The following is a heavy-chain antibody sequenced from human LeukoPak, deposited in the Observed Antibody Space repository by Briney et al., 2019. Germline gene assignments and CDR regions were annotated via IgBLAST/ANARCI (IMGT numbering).Heavy chain of an antibody. CDR1: GFTFSSYA. D-gene: IGHD1-26*01. Sequence: RSLRLSCAASGFTFSSYAMHWVRQAPGKGLEWVAVISYDGSNKYYADSVKGRFTISRDNSKNTLYLQMNSLRAEDTAVYYCARDGDSGSYSAYWGQGTLVAVSS. V-gene: IGHV3-30-3*01. J-gene: IGHJ4*02. CDR2: ISYDGSNK. CDR3: ARDGDSGSYSAY.